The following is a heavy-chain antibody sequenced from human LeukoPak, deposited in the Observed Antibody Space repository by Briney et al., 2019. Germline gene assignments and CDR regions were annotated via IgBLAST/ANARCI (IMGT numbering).Heavy chain of an antibody. Sequence: ASVKVSCKASGYTFTGYYMHWVRQAPGQGLEWMGWINPNSGGTNYAQKFQGRVTMTRDTSISTAYMELSRLRSDDTAVYYCASSVAYSSEGNAFDIWGQGTMVTVSS. D-gene: IGHD6-19*01. CDR2: INPNSGGT. CDR3: ASSVAYSSEGNAFDI. J-gene: IGHJ3*02. V-gene: IGHV1-2*02. CDR1: GYTFTGYY.